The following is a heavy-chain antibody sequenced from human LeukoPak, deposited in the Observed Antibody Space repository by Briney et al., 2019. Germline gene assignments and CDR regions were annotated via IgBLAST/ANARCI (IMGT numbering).Heavy chain of an antibody. Sequence: GGSLRLSCAASGFTFSDYYMSWIRQAPGKGLEWVSYISSSGSTIYYADSVKGRFTISGDNAKNSLYLQMNSLRAEDTAVYYCARAGRIAAARGAFDIWGQGTMVTVSS. D-gene: IGHD6-13*01. CDR3: ARAGRIAAARGAFDI. J-gene: IGHJ3*02. CDR2: ISSSGSTI. CDR1: GFTFSDYY. V-gene: IGHV3-11*01.